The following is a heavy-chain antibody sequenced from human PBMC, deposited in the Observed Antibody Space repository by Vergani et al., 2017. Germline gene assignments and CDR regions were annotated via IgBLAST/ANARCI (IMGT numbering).Heavy chain of an antibody. V-gene: IGHV3-30*03. Sequence: VQLVESGGGLVQPGGSLRLSCAASGFTFSSYGMHWVRQAPGKGLEWVAVISYDGSNKYYADSVKGRFTISRDNSKNTLYLQMNSLRAEDTAVYYCARSGAIYNERHGMDVWGQGTTVTVSS. CDR1: GFTFSSYG. CDR3: ARSGAIYNERHGMDV. CDR2: ISYDGSNK. J-gene: IGHJ6*02. D-gene: IGHD1-1*01.